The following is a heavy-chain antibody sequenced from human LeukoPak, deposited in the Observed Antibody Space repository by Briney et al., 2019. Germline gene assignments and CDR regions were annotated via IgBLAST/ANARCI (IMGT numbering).Heavy chain of an antibody. CDR3: ARVAKYCSSTSCHGDY. CDR2: ISAYNGNT. CDR1: GYTFTSYG. D-gene: IGHD2-2*01. V-gene: IGHV1-18*01. J-gene: IGHJ4*02. Sequence: ASVKVSCKASGYTFTSYGISWVRQAPGQGLEWMGWISAYNGNTNYAQKLQGRVTMTTDTSTSTAYMELGSLRSDDTAVYYCARVAKYCSSTSCHGDYWGQGTLVTVSS.